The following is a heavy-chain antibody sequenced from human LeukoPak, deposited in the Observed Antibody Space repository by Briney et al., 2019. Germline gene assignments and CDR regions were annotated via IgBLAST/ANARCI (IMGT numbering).Heavy chain of an antibody. J-gene: IGHJ6*02. V-gene: IGHV3-23*01. Sequence: GGSLRLSCVVSGVTFSNYCMYWVRDAPGKGQEWVSTIGVSGGSTYYADYVKGRFTLSRENPKNTLFLQMNSLRAEDTAVYYCPKGQYCSSTSCYYYYGMDVWGQGTTVTVSS. D-gene: IGHD2-2*01. CDR1: GVTFSNYC. CDR2: IGVSGGST. CDR3: PKGQYCSSTSCYYYYGMDV.